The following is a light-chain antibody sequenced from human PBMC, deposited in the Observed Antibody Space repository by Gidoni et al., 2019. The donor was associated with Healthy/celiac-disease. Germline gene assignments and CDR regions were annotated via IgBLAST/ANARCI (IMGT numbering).Light chain of an antibody. CDR1: KLGDKY. Sequence: SYELTQPPSVSVSPGQTARITCSGDKLGDKYACWYQQKPGQSPVLVIYQDSQRPSGIPERFSGSNSGNTATLTISGTQAMDEADYYCQAWDSSTEVFGGGTKLTVL. V-gene: IGLV3-1*01. CDR2: QDS. J-gene: IGLJ2*01. CDR3: QAWDSSTEV.